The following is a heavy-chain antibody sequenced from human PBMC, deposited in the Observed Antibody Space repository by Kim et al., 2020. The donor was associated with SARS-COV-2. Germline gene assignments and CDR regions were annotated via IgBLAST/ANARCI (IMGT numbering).Heavy chain of an antibody. CDR3: TTERYSSSWYVSLPWYYGMDV. CDR2: IKSKTDGGTT. V-gene: IGHV3-15*01. J-gene: IGHJ6*02. D-gene: IGHD6-13*01. CDR1: GFTFSNAW. Sequence: GGSLRLSCAASGFTFSNAWMSWVRQAPGKGLEWVGRIKSKTDGGTTDYAAPVKGRFTISRDDSKNTLYLQMNSLKTEDTAVYYCTTERYSSSWYVSLPWYYGMDVWGQGTTVTVSS.